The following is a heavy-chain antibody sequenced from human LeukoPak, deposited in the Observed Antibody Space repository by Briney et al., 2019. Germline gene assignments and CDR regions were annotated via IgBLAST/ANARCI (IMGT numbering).Heavy chain of an antibody. CDR1: GFTVSRNY. V-gene: IGHV3-53*01. CDR3: ARVRDYYDSRGYYFEYFDH. D-gene: IGHD3-22*01. J-gene: IGHJ1*01. Sequence: GGSLRLSCAASGFTVSRNYMSWVRQAPGKGLEWVSVLYSGGSTNYADSVKGRFTISRDNSKDTLYLQMNSLRAEDTAVYYCARVRDYYDSRGYYFEYFDHWGQGTLVTVSS. CDR2: LYSGGST.